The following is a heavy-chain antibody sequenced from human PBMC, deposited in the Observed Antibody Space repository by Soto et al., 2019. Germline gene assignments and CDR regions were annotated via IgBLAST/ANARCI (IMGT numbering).Heavy chain of an antibody. CDR3: AKTSTHRKSCTNGVCYFDY. J-gene: IGHJ4*02. D-gene: IGHD2-8*01. Sequence: PGGTLRLSCAASGFTFSSYAMSWVRQAPGKGLEWVSAISGSGGSTYYADSVKGRFTISRDNSKNTLYLQMNSLRAEDTAVYYCAKTSTHRKSCTNGVCYFDYWGQGTLVTVSS. CDR2: ISGSGGST. CDR1: GFTFSSYA. V-gene: IGHV3-23*01.